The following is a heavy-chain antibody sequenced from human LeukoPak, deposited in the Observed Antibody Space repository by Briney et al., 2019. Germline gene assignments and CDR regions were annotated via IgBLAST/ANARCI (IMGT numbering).Heavy chain of an antibody. CDR2: IYSGGET. Sequence: GGSLRLSCATTGFTIRRSYMSWVRQAAGKGLEWVSVIYSGGETIHADSVKGRFSISRDSSNVYLQMNSLRPEDTAVYYCMRAGHHSGSTDELFLPFDYWGQGTRVTVSA. V-gene: IGHV3-53*01. J-gene: IGHJ4*02. CDR3: MRAGHHSGSTDELFLPFDY. D-gene: IGHD3-10*01. CDR1: GFTIRRSY.